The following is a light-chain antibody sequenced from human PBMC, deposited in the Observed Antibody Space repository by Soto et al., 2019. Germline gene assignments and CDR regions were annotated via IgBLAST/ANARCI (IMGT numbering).Light chain of an antibody. CDR2: EVS. CDR1: NSDIGGFPY. J-gene: IGLJ1*01. Sequence: QSALTQPASVSGSPGQSITISCTGTNSDIGGFPYVSWYQQHPGKAPKLMIYEVSNRPSGVSNRFSGSKSGNTASLTISGLQAEDEADYYCCSYAGSSTFVFGTGTKLTVL. V-gene: IGLV2-23*02. CDR3: CSYAGSSTFV.